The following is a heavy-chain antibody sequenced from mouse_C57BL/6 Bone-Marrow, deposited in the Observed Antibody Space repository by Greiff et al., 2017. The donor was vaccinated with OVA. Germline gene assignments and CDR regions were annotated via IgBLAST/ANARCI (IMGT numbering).Heavy chain of an antibody. CDR3: ARDGWSPYAYAMDY. CDR2: ISDGGSYT. D-gene: IGHD2-3*01. CDR1: GFTFSSYA. Sequence: EVQGVESGGGLVKPGGSLKLSCAASGFTFSSYAMSWVRQTPEKRLEWVATISDGGSYTYYPDNVKGRFTISRDNAKNNLYLQMSHLKSEDTAMYYCARDGWSPYAYAMDYWGQGTSVTVSS. J-gene: IGHJ4*01. V-gene: IGHV5-4*01.